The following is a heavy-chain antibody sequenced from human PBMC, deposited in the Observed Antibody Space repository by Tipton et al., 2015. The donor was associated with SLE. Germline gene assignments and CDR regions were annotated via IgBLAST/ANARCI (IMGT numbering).Heavy chain of an antibody. CDR3: ARGGSGGDAFDI. V-gene: IGHV4-59*11. J-gene: IGHJ3*02. D-gene: IGHD2-15*01. Sequence: TLSLTCTVSGGSISSHYWNWIRQPPGKGLEWIGSIYYSGSTNYNPSLKSRVTISVDTSKNQFSLKLSSVTAADTAVYYCARGGSGGDAFDIWGQGTMVTVSS. CDR2: IYYSGST. CDR1: GGSISSHY.